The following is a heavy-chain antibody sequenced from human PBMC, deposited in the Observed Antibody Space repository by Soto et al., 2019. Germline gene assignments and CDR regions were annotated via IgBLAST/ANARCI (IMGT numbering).Heavy chain of an antibody. D-gene: IGHD3-22*01. Sequence: PSETLSLTCTVSGTSIRSSYWSWIRQSPGKGLEWVGFVHHSGSINSNPSLKSRLTMSVDTSKNQFSLKLSSVTAADTAVYYCARVYYDGLGQSNTFDIWGQGTMVTVSS. CDR1: GTSIRSSY. J-gene: IGHJ3*02. V-gene: IGHV4-59*12. CDR3: ARVYYDGLGQSNTFDI. CDR2: VHHSGSI.